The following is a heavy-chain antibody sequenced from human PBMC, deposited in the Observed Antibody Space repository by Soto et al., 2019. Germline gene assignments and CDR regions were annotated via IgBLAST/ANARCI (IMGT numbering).Heavy chain of an antibody. V-gene: IGHV3-74*03. CDR3: ARPRSMSSSGFDI. CDR1: GYTFSRNW. D-gene: IGHD6-6*01. Sequence: EVQLVESGGGLVQPGGSLRLSCVASGYTFSRNWIHWVRQAPGQGLEGVSRINPEGTFTTYADSVRGRFTISRDNAKNTLYVEMNSLRAEDTAVYYCARPRSMSSSGFDIWGQGTMVTVSS. J-gene: IGHJ3*02. CDR2: INPEGTFT.